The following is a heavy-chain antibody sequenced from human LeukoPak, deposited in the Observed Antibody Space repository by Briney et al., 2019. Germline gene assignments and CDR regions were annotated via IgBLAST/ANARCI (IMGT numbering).Heavy chain of an antibody. CDR2: ISYDGSNK. Sequence: PGGSLRLSCAASGFTFSSYGMHWVRQAPGKGLEWVAVISYDGSNKYYADSVKGRFTISRDNSKNTLYLQMNSLRAEDTAVYYCARGGRYYGDYTVGYWGQGTLVTVSS. CDR1: GFTFSSYG. CDR3: ARGGRYYGDYTVGY. J-gene: IGHJ4*02. D-gene: IGHD4-17*01. V-gene: IGHV3-30*03.